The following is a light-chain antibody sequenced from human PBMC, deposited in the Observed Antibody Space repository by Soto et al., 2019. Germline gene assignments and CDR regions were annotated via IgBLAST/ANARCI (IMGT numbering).Light chain of an antibody. V-gene: IGKV3-15*01. CDR1: QSVSSY. CDR2: GAS. J-gene: IGKJ5*01. CDR3: QQYSNWLIT. Sequence: TQSAAALSLSTGERATLSCRASQSVSSYLAWYQQKSGQTPRLLIYGASTRATGFPDRFSGSGSGTEFTLTISSLQSEDIAVYYCQQYSNWLITFGQGTRLEIK.